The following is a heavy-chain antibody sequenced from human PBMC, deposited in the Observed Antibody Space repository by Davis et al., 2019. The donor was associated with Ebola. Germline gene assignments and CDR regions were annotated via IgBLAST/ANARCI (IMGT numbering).Heavy chain of an antibody. CDR3: QQGHDAFDI. Sequence: AASVKVSCKAVGGTLTSYAMTWVRQAPGQGLEWMGGIIPIFGTANYAQKFQGRVTMTRDTSTSTVYMELSSLRSEDTAVYYCQQGHDAFDIWGQGTMVTVSS. D-gene: IGHD2-2*01. CDR1: GGTLTSYA. V-gene: IGHV1-69*05. CDR2: IIPIFGTA. J-gene: IGHJ3*02.